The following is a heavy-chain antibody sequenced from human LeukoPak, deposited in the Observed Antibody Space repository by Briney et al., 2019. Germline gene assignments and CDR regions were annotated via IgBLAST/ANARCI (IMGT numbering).Heavy chain of an antibody. D-gene: IGHD3-22*01. Sequence: GGSLRLSCAASGFTVSTNYMSWVRQAPGKGLEWVSVLYSGGRTDYAASVRGRFTISRDNSRNTLFLQMNSLRAEDTAVYYCAKNYYHDSTSRASGIWGQGTMVAVSS. J-gene: IGHJ3*02. CDR3: AKNYYHDSTSRASGI. CDR1: GFTVSTNY. CDR2: LYSGGRT. V-gene: IGHV3-53*01.